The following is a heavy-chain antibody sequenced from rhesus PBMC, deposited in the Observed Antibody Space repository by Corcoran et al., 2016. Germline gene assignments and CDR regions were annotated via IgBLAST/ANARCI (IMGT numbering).Heavy chain of an antibody. CDR3: ARRGAAAIFDY. Sequence: QVTLKESGPALVKTTQTLTLTWTFSGFSLSTCGMGVGLIRQPPGKTLEWLAHVYWDDDKRYSTSLKSRLTISKDTSKNQVVLTMTNMDPVDTATYYCARRGAAAIFDYWGQGVLVTVSS. D-gene: IGHD2-27*01. CDR1: GFSLSTCGMG. J-gene: IGHJ4*01. V-gene: IGHV2-1*01. CDR2: VYWDDDK.